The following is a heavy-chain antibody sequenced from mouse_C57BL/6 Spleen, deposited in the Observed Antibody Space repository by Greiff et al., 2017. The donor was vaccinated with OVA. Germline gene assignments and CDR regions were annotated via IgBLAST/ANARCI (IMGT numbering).Heavy chain of an antibody. CDR3: AREGGFDYYGSESMDY. D-gene: IGHD1-1*01. Sequence: QVHVKQPGTELVKPGASVKLSCKASGYTFTSYWMHWVKQRPGQGLEWIGNINPSNGGTNYNEKFKSQATMTVEKSYSTAYMQLSSLTSEDSAVYYCAREGGFDYYGSESMDYWGQGTSVTVSS. CDR2: INPSNGGT. J-gene: IGHJ4*01. CDR1: GYTFTSYW. V-gene: IGHV1-53*01.